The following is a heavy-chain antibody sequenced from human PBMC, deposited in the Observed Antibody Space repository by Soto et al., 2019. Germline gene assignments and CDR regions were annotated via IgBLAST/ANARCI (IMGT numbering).Heavy chain of an antibody. CDR2: INPDGGSA. Sequence: QVQLVQSGAEVRKPGASVKVSCKASGYTFTSYLMHWVRQAPGQGLEYMGFINPDGGSARYAQKFKGRVTMTSDTSTSTVFMELTSLTSDDTAVFYCAREMGNTFYFDYWGQGALVTVSS. CDR1: GYTFTSYL. V-gene: IGHV1-46*01. J-gene: IGHJ4*02. CDR3: AREMGNTFYFDY. D-gene: IGHD7-27*01.